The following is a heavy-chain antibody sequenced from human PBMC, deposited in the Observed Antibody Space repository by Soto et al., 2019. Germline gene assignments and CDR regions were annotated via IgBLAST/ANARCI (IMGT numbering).Heavy chain of an antibody. V-gene: IGHV6-1*01. CDR2: TYYRSNWYN. D-gene: IGHD2-2*01. J-gene: IGHJ6*02. CDR3: ARVVRGCSSTSCYLYYCYGMEV. Sequence: PLQTLSLTCAISVHSVSSNSAAWYWIRRSPSRGLECLGRTYYRSNWYNDYAVSVKSRITINQDTSKNQFSLQLNSVTPEDTAVYYWARVVRGCSSTSCYLYYCYGMEVWGQETSVTVSS. CDR1: VHSVSSNSAA.